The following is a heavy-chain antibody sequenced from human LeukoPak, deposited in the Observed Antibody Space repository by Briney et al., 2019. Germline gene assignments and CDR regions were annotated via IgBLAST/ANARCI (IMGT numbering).Heavy chain of an antibody. CDR1: GYTFTSYD. CDR3: ARIQSRIIAARPGNPAFDY. CDR2: ISNYNDNT. V-gene: IGHV1-18*01. Sequence: ASVKVSCKASGYTFTSYDISWVRQAPGQGLEWMGWISNYNDNTHYAQKLQGRVTMTTDTSTSTVYMELMSLRSDDTAVYYCARIQSRIIAARPGNPAFDYWGRGTLVTVSS. J-gene: IGHJ4*02. D-gene: IGHD6-6*01.